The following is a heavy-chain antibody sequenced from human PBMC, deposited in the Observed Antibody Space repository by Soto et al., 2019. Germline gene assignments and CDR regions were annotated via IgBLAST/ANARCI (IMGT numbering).Heavy chain of an antibody. CDR1: GYSFTNFA. D-gene: IGHD4-17*01. J-gene: IGHJ2*01. Sequence: QVQLVQSGAEVKKTGASVKVSCKASGYSFTNFALHWVRQAPGQRLEWVGRINAVNGNTKYSEKFQDRVTIMRDTTXNTADMELTSLRDEDTAVYYCANATTVATGWYFDLWGRGTLVTVSS. V-gene: IGHV1-3*01. CDR3: ANATTVATGWYFDL. CDR2: INAVNGNT.